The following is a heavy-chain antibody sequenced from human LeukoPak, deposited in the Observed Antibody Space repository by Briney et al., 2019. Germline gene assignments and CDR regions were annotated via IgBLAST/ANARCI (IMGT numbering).Heavy chain of an antibody. D-gene: IGHD6-19*01. CDR1: AAPITSYY. J-gene: IGHJ4*02. CDR2: IYYSGST. Sequence: SETLSLTCTVSAAPITSYYWSWIRQPPGKGLEWIGYIYYSGSTNYNPSLKSRVAISVDTSKNQVSLRLSSVTAADTSVYYCARGTSRRYSSGWYEYWGQGTLVTVSS. CDR3: ARGTSRRYSSGWYEY. V-gene: IGHV4-59*12.